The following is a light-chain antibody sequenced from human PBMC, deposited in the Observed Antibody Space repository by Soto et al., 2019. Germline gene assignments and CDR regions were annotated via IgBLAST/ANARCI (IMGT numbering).Light chain of an antibody. J-gene: IGLJ2*01. Sequence: QLVLTQPPSASASLGASVTLTCTLSSGYSNYKVDWYQQRPGKGPRFVMRVGTGGIVGSKGDGIPDRFSVLGSGLNRYLTIKNIQEEDESAYHCGADHGSGSNFVVFGGGTKVTVL. V-gene: IGLV9-49*01. CDR1: SGYSNYK. CDR3: GADHGSGSNFVV. CDR2: VGTGGIVG.